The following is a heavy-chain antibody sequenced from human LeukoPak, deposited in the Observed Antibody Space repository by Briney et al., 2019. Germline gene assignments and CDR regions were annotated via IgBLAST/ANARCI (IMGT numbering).Heavy chain of an antibody. CDR2: IIPIFGTA. J-gene: IGHJ6*02. Sequence: SVKVSCKASGGTFSSYAISWVRQAPGQGLEWMGGIIPIFGTANYAQKFQGRVTITADGSTSTAYMELSSLRSEDTAVYYCARVAGGVPAAIRPYGMDVWGQGTTVTVSS. D-gene: IGHD2-2*01. CDR1: GGTFSSYA. V-gene: IGHV1-69*13. CDR3: ARVAGGVPAAIRPYGMDV.